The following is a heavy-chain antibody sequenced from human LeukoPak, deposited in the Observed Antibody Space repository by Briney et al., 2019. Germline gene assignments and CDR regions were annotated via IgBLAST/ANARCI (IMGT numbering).Heavy chain of an antibody. CDR3: ARLWGVYCSSTSCYGGVFDY. CDR2: IYTSGST. CDR1: GGSISSGSYY. J-gene: IGHJ4*02. Sequence: SETLSLTCTVSGGSISSGSYYWSWIRQPAGKGLEWIGRIYTSGSTNYNPSLKSRVTISVDTSKNQFSLKLSSVTAADTAMYYCARLWGVYCSSTSCYGGVFDYWGQGTLVTVSS. D-gene: IGHD2-2*01. V-gene: IGHV4-61*02.